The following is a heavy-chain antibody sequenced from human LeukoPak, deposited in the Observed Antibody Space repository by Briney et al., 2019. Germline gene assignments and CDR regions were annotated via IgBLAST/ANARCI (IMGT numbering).Heavy chain of an antibody. Sequence: GGSLRLSCTASGFTLGSHDMHWVRQIPGQGLEWVAAVSSGFRAFFADSVQGRFTVSRDDARNSLYLQMNSLRAGDTAVYYCVREARGYHYTYFDYWGQGTLVTVSS. J-gene: IGHJ4*02. V-gene: IGHV3-13*01. CDR1: GFTLGSHD. CDR3: VREARGYHYTYFDY. CDR2: VSSGFRA. D-gene: IGHD5-18*01.